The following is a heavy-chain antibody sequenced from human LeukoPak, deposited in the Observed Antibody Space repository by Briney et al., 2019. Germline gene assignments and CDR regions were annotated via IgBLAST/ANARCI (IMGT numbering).Heavy chain of an antibody. V-gene: IGHV3-30*18. Sequence: GGSLRLSCAASGFTFSSYGMHWVRQAPGKGLEWVAVISYDGSNKYYADSVKGRFTISRDNSKNTLYLQMNSLRAEDTAVYYCAKTTPSVTYYDFWSGSGPYYYYYGMDVWGQGTTVTVSS. D-gene: IGHD3-3*01. CDR2: ISYDGSNK. J-gene: IGHJ6*02. CDR3: AKTTPSVTYYDFWSGSGPYYYYYGMDV. CDR1: GFTFSSYG.